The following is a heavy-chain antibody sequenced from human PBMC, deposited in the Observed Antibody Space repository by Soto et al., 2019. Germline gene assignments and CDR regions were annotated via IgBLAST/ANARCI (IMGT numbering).Heavy chain of an antibody. CDR2: ISSDGGTK. CDR3: ARHTFWSGYYYWFDP. Sequence: GGSLRLSCLASGFTFNNYGIHWVRQAPGKGLEWVGVISSDGGTKYYADSVKGRFTISRDNSKNTLYLQMDSLRPEDTAVYYCARHTFWSGYYYWFDPWGQGTLVTVSS. J-gene: IGHJ5*02. D-gene: IGHD3-3*01. V-gene: IGHV3-30*03. CDR1: GFTFNNYG.